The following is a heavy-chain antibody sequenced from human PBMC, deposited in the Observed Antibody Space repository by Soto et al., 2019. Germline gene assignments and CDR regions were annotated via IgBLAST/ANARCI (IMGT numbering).Heavy chain of an antibody. Sequence: QVQLVESGGGVVQPGRSLRLSCAASGFTFSSYGMHWVRQAPGKGLEWVAVIWYDGSNKYYADSVKGRFTISRDNSKNTLYLQMNSLRAEDTAVYYCARGSIAAAGRVRGLDYWGQGTLVTVSS. D-gene: IGHD6-13*01. V-gene: IGHV3-33*01. CDR2: IWYDGSNK. J-gene: IGHJ4*02. CDR3: ARGSIAAAGRVRGLDY. CDR1: GFTFSSYG.